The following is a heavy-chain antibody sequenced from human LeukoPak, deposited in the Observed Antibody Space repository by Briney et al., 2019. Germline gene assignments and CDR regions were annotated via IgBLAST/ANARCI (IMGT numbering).Heavy chain of an antibody. CDR1: GFTFSSYH. Sequence: GGSLRLSCAASGFTFSSYHMHWVRQAPGKGLEWVAVIWYDGSNKYYADSVKGRFTISRDNSKNTLYLQMNSLRAEDTAVYYCARDRRIAVAGTEGLDYWGQGTLVTVSS. CDR3: ARDRRIAVAGTEGLDY. V-gene: IGHV3-33*01. J-gene: IGHJ4*02. D-gene: IGHD6-19*01. CDR2: IWYDGSNK.